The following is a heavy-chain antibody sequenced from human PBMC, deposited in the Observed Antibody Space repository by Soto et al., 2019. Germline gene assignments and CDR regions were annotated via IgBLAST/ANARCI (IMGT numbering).Heavy chain of an antibody. Sequence: GGSLRLSCAASGFTFSSYWMDWVRQAPGEGLEWVANINQDGSEKHFVDSVKGRFSISRDNAKNSLYLEMSSLTAEESALYYCSRSLDYWGQGTLVTVSS. CDR2: INQDGSEK. CDR1: GFTFSSYW. V-gene: IGHV3-7*01. CDR3: SRSLDY. J-gene: IGHJ4*02.